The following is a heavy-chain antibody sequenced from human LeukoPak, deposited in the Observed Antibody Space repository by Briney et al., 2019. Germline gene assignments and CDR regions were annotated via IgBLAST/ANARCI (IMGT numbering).Heavy chain of an antibody. V-gene: IGHV4-39*01. D-gene: IGHD6-19*01. J-gene: IGHJ6*02. CDR2: INHSGST. CDR1: GGGSISSSNHY. Sequence: PSETLSLTCIVSGGGSISSSNHYWGWIRQPPGKGLEWIGSINHSGSTQYNPSLKSRVTLSVDTSKDQFSLKLSSVTAADTAVYYCARHSDGWYWGGSGMDVWGQGTTVIVSS. CDR3: ARHSDGWYWGGSGMDV.